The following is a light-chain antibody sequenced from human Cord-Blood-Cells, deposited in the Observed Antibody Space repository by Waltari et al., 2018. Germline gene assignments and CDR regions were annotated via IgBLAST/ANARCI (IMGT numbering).Light chain of an antibody. CDR1: LSVLYSSNNRNY. V-gene: IGKV4-1*01. CDR2: WAS. CDR3: QQYYSTPQT. Sequence: DIVMTQSPDSLAVSLGERATINCKSSLSVLYSSNNRNYLAWYQQKPGQPPKLLIYWASTRESGVPDRFSGSGSGTDFTLTISSLQAEDVAVYYCQQYYSTPQTFGGGTKVEIK. J-gene: IGKJ4*01.